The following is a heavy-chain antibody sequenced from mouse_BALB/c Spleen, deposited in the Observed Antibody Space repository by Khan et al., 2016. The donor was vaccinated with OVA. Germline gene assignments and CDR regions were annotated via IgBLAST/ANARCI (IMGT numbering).Heavy chain of an antibody. CDR3: SRRFPGYYGAMDY. CDR1: GYSITSDYA. CDR2: ISYSGST. D-gene: IGHD2-3*01. V-gene: IGHV3-2*02. Sequence: EKGPGLVKPSQSLSLTCTVTGYSITSDYAWNWIRQFPGNKLEWMGYISYSGSTSYNPSLKSRISITRDTSKNQFFLQLNSVTTEDTATYYVSRRFPGYYGAMDYWGQGPSVTVSS. J-gene: IGHJ4*01.